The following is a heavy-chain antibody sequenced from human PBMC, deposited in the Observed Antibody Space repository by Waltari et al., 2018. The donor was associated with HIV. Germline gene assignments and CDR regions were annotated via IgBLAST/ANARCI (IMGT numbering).Heavy chain of an antibody. J-gene: IGHJ4*02. CDR1: GFTFSSYA. D-gene: IGHD3-22*01. CDR2: ISGSGGST. CDR3: AKERAYDSSGYYHY. V-gene: IGHV3-23*01. Sequence: EVQLLESGGGLVQPGGSLRLSCAASGFTFSSYAMSWVRQAPEKGLEWVSGISGSGGSTYYADSVKGRFTISRDNSKNTLYLQMNSLKAEDTAVYYCAKERAYDSSGYYHYWGQGTLVTVSS.